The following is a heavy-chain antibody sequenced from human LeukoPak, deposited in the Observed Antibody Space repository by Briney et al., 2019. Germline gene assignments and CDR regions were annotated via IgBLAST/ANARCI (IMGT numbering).Heavy chain of an antibody. V-gene: IGHV3-7*01. CDR3: ARIRSRVAGTGY. J-gene: IGHJ4*02. CDR2: IKQDGSEK. CDR1: GFTFSIYW. Sequence: GGSLRLSCAASGFTFSIYWMSWVRQAPGKGLEWVANIKQDGSEKYYVDSVKGRFTISRDNAKNSLYLQMNSLRAEDTAVYYCARIRSRVAGTGYWGQGTLVTVSS. D-gene: IGHD6-19*01.